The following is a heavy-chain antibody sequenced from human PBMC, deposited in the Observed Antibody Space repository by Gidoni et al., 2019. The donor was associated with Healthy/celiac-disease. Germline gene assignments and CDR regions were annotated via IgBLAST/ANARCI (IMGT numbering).Heavy chain of an antibody. V-gene: IGHV4-4*07. CDR1: GGPISRYY. J-gene: IGHJ4*02. D-gene: IGHD5-18*01. CDR2: IYSSGST. Sequence: QVQLQESGPGRVKPSETLSLTCTVSGGPISRYYWSWIRQPAGTGLEWIGLIYSSGSTNYIPSHKSRVTRSVDTSKNQFSLKLSSVTSADTAVYYCARDEEGYSYGLDYFDYWGQGTLVTVSS. CDR3: ARDEEGYSYGLDYFDY.